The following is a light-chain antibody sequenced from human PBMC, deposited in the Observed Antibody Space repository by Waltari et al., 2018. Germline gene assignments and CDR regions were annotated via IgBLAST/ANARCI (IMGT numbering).Light chain of an antibody. CDR3: QQCYHLPS. CDR2: WAS. V-gene: IGKV4-1*01. CDR1: QNILSSSDNKNY. Sequence: DLVITQSPDSVAVSLGERATIHCRSSQNILSSSDNKNYLVWYQQKPGQPPKLLISWASTRESGVPDRFSGSGSGTDFTLTISSLQAEDVAVYYCQQCYHLPSFGGGTRVEIK. J-gene: IGKJ4*01.